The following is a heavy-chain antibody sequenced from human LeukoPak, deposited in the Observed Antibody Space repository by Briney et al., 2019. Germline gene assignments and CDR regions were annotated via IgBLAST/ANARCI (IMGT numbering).Heavy chain of an antibody. CDR1: GFTFSSYS. D-gene: IGHD1-14*01. Sequence: KPGGSLRLSCAASGFTFSSYSMNWVRQAPGKGLEWVSSISSSSSYIYYADSVKGRFTISRDNAKNSLYLQMNSLRAEDTAVYYCAKDFGRNLGGPGYWGRGTLVIVSS. CDR2: ISSSSSYI. J-gene: IGHJ4*02. V-gene: IGHV3-21*01. CDR3: AKDFGRNLGGPGY.